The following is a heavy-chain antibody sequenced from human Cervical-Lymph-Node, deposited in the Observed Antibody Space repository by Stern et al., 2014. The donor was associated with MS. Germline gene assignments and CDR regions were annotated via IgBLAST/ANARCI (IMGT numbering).Heavy chain of an antibody. CDR1: GASMTTGSYY. J-gene: IGHJ3*01. Sequence: QVQLQESGPGLVKPSQTLSLTCTVSGASMTTGSYYWNWIRQPAGKGVEWIGQIYTSGSASYHPSLKNRLSMSVATSKTQFPLILSFVTAADTAVYYCARGDRRLRAFDLWGQGTMVTVSS. CDR3: ARGDRRLRAFDL. CDR2: IYTSGSA. D-gene: IGHD2-21*02. V-gene: IGHV4-61*02.